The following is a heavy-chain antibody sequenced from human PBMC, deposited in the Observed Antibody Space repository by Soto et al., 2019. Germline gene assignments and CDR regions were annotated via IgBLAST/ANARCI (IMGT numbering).Heavy chain of an antibody. V-gene: IGHV1-2*02. Sequence: QVQLVQSGAEVKKPGASVKVSCKASGYTFTGYYMHWVRQAPGQGLEWMGWINPNSGGTNYARKFQGRVTMTRDTSISTAYMELSRLRSDDTAVYYCARDRTRPDRGVYSSGSGYWGQGTLVTVSS. CDR3: ARDRTRPDRGVYSSGSGY. D-gene: IGHD6-19*01. CDR2: INPNSGGT. CDR1: GYTFTGYY. J-gene: IGHJ4*02.